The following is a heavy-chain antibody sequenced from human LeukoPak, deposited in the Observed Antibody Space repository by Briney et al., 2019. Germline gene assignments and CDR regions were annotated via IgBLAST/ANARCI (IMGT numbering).Heavy chain of an antibody. V-gene: IGHV1-8*03. CDR3: ARVRYAFSSWAYYFDY. Sequence: GASVKVSCKASGYTFTGYYMHWVRQATGQGLEWMGWMNPNSGNTGYAQKFQGRVTITRNTSISTAYMELSSLRSEDTAVYYCARVRYAFSSWAYYFDYWGQGTLVTVSS. CDR2: MNPNSGNT. CDR1: GYTFTGYY. D-gene: IGHD6-13*01. J-gene: IGHJ4*02.